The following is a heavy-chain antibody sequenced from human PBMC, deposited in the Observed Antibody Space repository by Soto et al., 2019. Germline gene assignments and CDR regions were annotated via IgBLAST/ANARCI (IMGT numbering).Heavy chain of an antibody. CDR1: GFSLSTNGVS. CDR3: VQRPFIYYTCVWVY. D-gene: IGHD3-16*01. Sequence: QITLKESGPTLVNPTQTLTLTCTFSGFSLSTNGVSVGWIRQPPGKALEWLGVIYLDDDKRYSPSLHSRLTVTKDTSKNQVVLTLTNVDPMDTGTYYCVQRPFIYYTCVWVYWGQGILVTVSS. CDR2: IYLDDDK. V-gene: IGHV2-5*02. J-gene: IGHJ4*02.